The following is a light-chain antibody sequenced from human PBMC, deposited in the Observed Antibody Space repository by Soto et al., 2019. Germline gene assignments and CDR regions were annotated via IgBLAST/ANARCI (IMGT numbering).Light chain of an antibody. J-gene: IGLJ3*02. CDR2: ENY. CDR3: QSHDGTSSDIL. CDR1: SGSIASSY. V-gene: IGLV6-57*04. Sequence: NFMLTQPHSVSESPGKTVTISCTRSSGSIASSYVQWYQQRPGSAPTTMIDENYQRPSGVPDRFSGSIDSACNSASLTISRSKTEDEAEYDCQSHDGTSSDILFGGGTKLTGL.